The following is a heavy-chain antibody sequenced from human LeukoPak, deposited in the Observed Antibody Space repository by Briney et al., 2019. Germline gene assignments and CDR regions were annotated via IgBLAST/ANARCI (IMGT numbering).Heavy chain of an antibody. CDR2: IIPIFGTA. CDR3: ARLSGLYYYDSSGSDY. D-gene: IGHD3-22*01. Sequence: SVKVSCKASGYTFTSYGISWVRQAPGQGLEWMGGIIPIFGTANYAQKFQGRVTITTDESTSTAYMELSSLRSEDTAVYYCARLSGLYYYDSSGSDYWGQGTLVTVSS. J-gene: IGHJ4*02. CDR1: GYTFTSYG. V-gene: IGHV1-69*05.